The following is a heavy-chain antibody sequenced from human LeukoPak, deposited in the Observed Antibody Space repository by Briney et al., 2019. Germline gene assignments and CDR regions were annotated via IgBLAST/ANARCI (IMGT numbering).Heavy chain of an antibody. CDR2: ISGSGGST. CDR3: ANYQLPMIVAAENAFDI. D-gene: IGHD3-22*01. J-gene: IGHJ3*02. Sequence: SGGSLRLSCAASGFTFSSYAMSWVRQAPGKGLEWVSAISGSGGSTYYADSVKGRFTISRDNSKNTLYLQMNSLRAEDTAVYYCANYQLPMIVAAENAFDIWGQGTMVTVSS. CDR1: GFTFSSYA. V-gene: IGHV3-23*01.